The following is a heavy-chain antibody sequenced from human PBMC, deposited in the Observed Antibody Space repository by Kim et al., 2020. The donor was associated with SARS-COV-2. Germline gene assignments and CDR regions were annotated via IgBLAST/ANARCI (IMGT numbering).Heavy chain of an antibody. CDR3: ARASLPTEYYYGSGDLNWFDP. J-gene: IGHJ5*02. V-gene: IGHV4-59*13. D-gene: IGHD3-10*01. CDR1: GGSISSYY. CDR2: IYYSGST. Sequence: SETLSLTCTVSGGSISSYYWSWIRQPPGKGLEWIGYIYYSGSTNYNPSLKSRVTISVDTSKNQFSLKLSSVTAADTAVYYCARASLPTEYYYGSGDLNWFDPWGQGTPVTVSS.